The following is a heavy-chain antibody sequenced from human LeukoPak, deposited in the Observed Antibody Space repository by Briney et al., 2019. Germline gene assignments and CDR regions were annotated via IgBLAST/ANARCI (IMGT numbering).Heavy chain of an antibody. V-gene: IGHV3-11*01. D-gene: IGHD6-13*01. J-gene: IGHJ4*02. CDR3: AKALRLKSGAAALDY. Sequence: GGSLRLSCAASGFTFSDYYMSWIRQAPGKGLEWVLYISKSGSTIYYADSVKGRFTISRDNAKNSLYLQMNSLRAEDTAVYYCAKALRLKSGAAALDYWGQGTLVTVSS. CDR1: GFTFSDYY. CDR2: ISKSGSTI.